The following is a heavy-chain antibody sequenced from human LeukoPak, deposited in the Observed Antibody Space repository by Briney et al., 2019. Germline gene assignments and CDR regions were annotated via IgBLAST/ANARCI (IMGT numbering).Heavy chain of an antibody. CDR3: AASTVVTPTYFDY. Sequence: PSETLSLTCTVSGGSISSSSYYWGWIRQPPGKGLEWIGSIYYSGSTYYNPSLKSRVTISVDTSKNQFSLKLSSVTAADTAVYYCAASTVVTPTYFDYWGQGTLVTVSS. V-gene: IGHV4-39*07. CDR2: IYYSGST. J-gene: IGHJ4*02. D-gene: IGHD4-23*01. CDR1: GGSISSSSYY.